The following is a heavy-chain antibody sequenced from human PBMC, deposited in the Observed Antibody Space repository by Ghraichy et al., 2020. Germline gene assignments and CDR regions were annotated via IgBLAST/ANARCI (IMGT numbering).Heavy chain of an antibody. CDR2: INHSGST. CDR1: GGSFSGYY. D-gene: IGHD2-2*01. J-gene: IGHJ5*02. CDR3: ARIGLECSSTSCSRPRSWFDP. V-gene: IGHV4-34*01. Sequence: SETLSLTCAVYGGSFSGYYWSWIRQPPGKGLEWIGEINHSGSTNYNPSLKSRVTISVDTSKNQFSLKLSSVTAADTAVYYCARIGLECSSTSCSRPRSWFDPWGQGTLVTVSS.